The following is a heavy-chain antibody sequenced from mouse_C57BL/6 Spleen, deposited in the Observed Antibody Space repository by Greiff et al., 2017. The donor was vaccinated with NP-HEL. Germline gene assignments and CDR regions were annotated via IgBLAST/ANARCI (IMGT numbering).Heavy chain of an antibody. CDR1: GYAFSSYW. D-gene: IGHD2-4*01. CDR3: AREVDYPDGYFDV. J-gene: IGHJ1*03. Sequence: QVQLKESGAELVKPGASVKISCKASGYAFSSYWMSWVKQRPGKGLEWIGQIFPGDGDTNYNGKFKGKATLTADKSSSTAYMPLSSLTSEDSAVYYCAREVDYPDGYFDVWGTGTTVTVSS. CDR2: IFPGDGDT. V-gene: IGHV1-80*01.